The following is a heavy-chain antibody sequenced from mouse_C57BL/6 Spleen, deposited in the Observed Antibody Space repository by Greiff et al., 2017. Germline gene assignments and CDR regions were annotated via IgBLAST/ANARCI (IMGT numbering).Heavy chain of an antibody. D-gene: IGHD1-1*01. V-gene: IGHV1-54*01. CDR1: GYAFTNYL. Sequence: VQLQQSGAELVRPGTSVKVSCKASGYAFTNYLIEWVKQRPGQGLEWIGVINPGSGGTNYNEKFKGKATLTADKSSSTAYMQLSSLTSEDSAVDFCARNTVVGGDFDYWGQGTTRTVSS. CDR3: ARNTVVGGDFDY. CDR2: INPGSGGT. J-gene: IGHJ2*01.